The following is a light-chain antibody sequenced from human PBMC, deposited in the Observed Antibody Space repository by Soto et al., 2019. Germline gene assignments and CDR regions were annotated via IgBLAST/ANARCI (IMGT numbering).Light chain of an antibody. CDR2: LGS. J-gene: IGKJ3*01. V-gene: IGKV2-28*01. CDR3: MQGLETPN. CDR1: QILLNSNGYNY. Sequence: EIVMAQETLCFPFTPVHRASISFRSSQILLNSNGYNYVDWYVQKPGQSPQLLIYLGSNRASGVPDRLSGSGSGTDFTLRISRVEAEDVGVYYCMQGLETPNFGPGTKVDIK.